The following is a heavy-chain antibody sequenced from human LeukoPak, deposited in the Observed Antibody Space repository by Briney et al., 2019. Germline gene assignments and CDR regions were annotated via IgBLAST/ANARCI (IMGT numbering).Heavy chain of an antibody. J-gene: IGHJ3*02. CDR2: MNPNSGNT. Sequence: ASVKVSCKASGYTFTSYDINWVRQATGQGLEWMGWMNPNSGNTGYAQKFQGRVTITRNTSISTAYMELSSLRSEDTAVYYCARYCSSTRCPEFDIWGQGTMVTVSS. D-gene: IGHD2-2*01. CDR3: ARYCSSTRCPEFDI. CDR1: GYTFTSYD. V-gene: IGHV1-8*03.